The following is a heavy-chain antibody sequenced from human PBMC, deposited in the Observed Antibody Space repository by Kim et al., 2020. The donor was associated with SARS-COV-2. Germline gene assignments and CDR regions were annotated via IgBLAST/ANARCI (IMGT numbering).Heavy chain of an antibody. V-gene: IGHV1-2*02. CDR3: ARVMAPLYYYYGMDV. Sequence: KFQGRVTMTRDTSISTAYMELSRLRCDDTAVYYCARVMAPLYYYYGMDVWGQGTTVTVSS. J-gene: IGHJ6*02. D-gene: IGHD2-8*01.